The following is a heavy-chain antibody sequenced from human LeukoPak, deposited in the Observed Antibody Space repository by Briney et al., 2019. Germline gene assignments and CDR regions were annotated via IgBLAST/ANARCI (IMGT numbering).Heavy chain of an antibody. CDR3: AKDVSGSYPFDH. CDR2: ISGSGYST. Sequence: GGSLSLSCAASGFVFSSYAMSWVRQAPGKGLEWVSAISGSGYSTYYADSVKGRFTISRDNSKNTLYLQMNSLRAEDTAVYHCAKDVSGSYPFDHWGQGTLVTVSS. CDR1: GFVFSSYA. V-gene: IGHV3-23*01. D-gene: IGHD1-26*01. J-gene: IGHJ4*02.